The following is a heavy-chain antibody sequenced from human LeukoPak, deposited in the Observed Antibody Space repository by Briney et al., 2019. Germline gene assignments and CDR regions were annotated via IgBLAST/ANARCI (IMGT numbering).Heavy chain of an antibody. CDR2: FDPEDGET. CDR3: AISAPDFWSGSLDY. Sequence: ASVKVSCKVSGYTLIEVSMHWVRQAPGKGLEWMGGFDPEDGETIYAQKFQGRVTMTEDTSTDTAYMELSSLRSEDTAVYCCAISAPDFWSGSLDYWGQGTLVTVSS. V-gene: IGHV1-24*01. D-gene: IGHD3-3*01. CDR1: GYTLIEVS. J-gene: IGHJ4*02.